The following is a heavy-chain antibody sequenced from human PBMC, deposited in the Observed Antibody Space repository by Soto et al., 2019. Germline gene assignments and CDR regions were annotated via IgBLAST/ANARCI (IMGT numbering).Heavy chain of an antibody. CDR3: ARVAPTTIFGVVIPYSWFDP. V-gene: IGHV4-59*01. Sequence: RPSETLSLTCTVSGGSISSYYWSWIRQPPGKGLEWIGYIYYSGSTNYNPSLKSRVTISVDTSKNQFSLKLSSVTAADTAVYYCARVAPTTIFGVVIPYSWFDPWGQGTLVTVSS. CDR2: IYYSGST. D-gene: IGHD3-3*01. CDR1: GGSISSYY. J-gene: IGHJ5*02.